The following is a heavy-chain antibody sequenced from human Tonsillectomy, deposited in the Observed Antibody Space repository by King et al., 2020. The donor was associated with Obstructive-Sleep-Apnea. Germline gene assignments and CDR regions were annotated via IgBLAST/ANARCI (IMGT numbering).Heavy chain of an antibody. V-gene: IGHV3-30*18. J-gene: IGHJ4*02. CDR3: AKEVPRGVLDY. Sequence: AQLVESGGGVVQPGRSLRLSCAASGFTFSTFGMHWVRQAPGKGLEWVAVISFEGGHKYYADSVKGRFTISRDNSKNTVSLQMNSLRAEDTAVYYCAKEVPRGVLDYWGQGTLVTVSS. CDR1: GFTFSTFG. D-gene: IGHD3-10*01. CDR2: ISFEGGHK.